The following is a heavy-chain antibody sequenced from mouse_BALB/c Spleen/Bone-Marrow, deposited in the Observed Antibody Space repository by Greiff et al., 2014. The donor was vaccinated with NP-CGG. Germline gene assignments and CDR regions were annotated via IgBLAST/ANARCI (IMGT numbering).Heavy chain of an antibody. V-gene: IGHV1-87*01. CDR2: IYPGDGDT. J-gene: IGHJ3*01. Sequence: VQVVESGAELARPGASVKLSCKASGYTFTSYWMQWVKQRPGQGLEWIGAIYPGDGDTRYTQRFKGKATLTADKSSSTAYMQLSSLASEDSAVYYCAKEGRGAYWGQGTLVTVSA. CDR1: GYTFTSYW. D-gene: IGHD3-3*01. CDR3: AKEGRGAY.